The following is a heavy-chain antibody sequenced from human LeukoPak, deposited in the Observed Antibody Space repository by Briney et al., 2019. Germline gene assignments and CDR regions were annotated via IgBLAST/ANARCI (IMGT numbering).Heavy chain of an antibody. CDR3: ARFPKDTTMVV. CDR2: ITTNGVST. J-gene: IGHJ4*02. Sequence: PGGSLRLSCAASGFTFSNYAMHWVRQAPGKGLEYVSAITTNGVSTYYANSVKGRFTISGDNSKNTVYLQMDSLRAEDMAVYYCARFPKDTTMVVWGQGTLVTVSS. V-gene: IGHV3-64*01. CDR1: GFTFSNYA. D-gene: IGHD5-18*01.